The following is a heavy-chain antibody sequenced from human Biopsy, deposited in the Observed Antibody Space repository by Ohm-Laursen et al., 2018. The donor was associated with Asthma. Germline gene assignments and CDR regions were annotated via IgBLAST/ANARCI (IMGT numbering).Heavy chain of an antibody. V-gene: IGHV3-23*01. J-gene: IGHJ4*02. CDR2: ITGSGGTT. CDR3: AKDFRGIAVAGDRGFDY. D-gene: IGHD6-19*01. Sequence: SLRLSCTAPGLTFSSSAMSWVRQAPGKGLERVSAITGSGGTTYYADSVRGRFTISRDNSKSTLFLQMDSLSAEDTAVYYCAKDFRGIAVAGDRGFDYWGQGTLVTVSS. CDR1: GLTFSSSA.